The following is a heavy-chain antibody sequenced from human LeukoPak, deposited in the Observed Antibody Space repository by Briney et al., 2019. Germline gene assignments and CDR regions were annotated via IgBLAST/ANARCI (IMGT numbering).Heavy chain of an antibody. Sequence: ASVKVSCKASGGTFSSYAISWVRQAPGQGLEWMGGIIPLFGTANYAQKFQGRVTITTDESTSTAYMELSSLRSEDTAVYYCARAKETYYYDSSGYYWAYWGQGTLVTVSS. CDR3: ARAKETYYYDSSGYYWAY. D-gene: IGHD3-22*01. CDR1: GGTFSSYA. CDR2: IIPLFGTA. J-gene: IGHJ4*02. V-gene: IGHV1-69*05.